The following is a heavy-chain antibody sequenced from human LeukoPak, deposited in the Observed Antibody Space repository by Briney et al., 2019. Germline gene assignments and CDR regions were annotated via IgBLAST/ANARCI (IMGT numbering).Heavy chain of an antibody. Sequence: PGGSLRLSCAASGFTFSSYRLSWVRQAPGKGLEWVANIKQDGSEKYYVDSVKGRFTISRDNAKNSLYLQMNSLRAEDTAVYYCARDGPYGDYGQGDYWGQGTLVTVSS. CDR3: ARDGPYGDYGQGDY. D-gene: IGHD4-17*01. J-gene: IGHJ4*02. CDR2: IKQDGSEK. CDR1: GFTFSSYR. V-gene: IGHV3-7*05.